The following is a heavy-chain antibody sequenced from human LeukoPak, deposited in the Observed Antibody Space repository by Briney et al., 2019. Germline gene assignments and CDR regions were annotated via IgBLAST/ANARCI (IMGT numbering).Heavy chain of an antibody. CDR3: ARDPAGKGGYVFYYDY. D-gene: IGHD3-16*01. CDR2: TYYRSKWYN. J-gene: IGHJ4*02. V-gene: IGHV6-1*01. Sequence: SQTLSLTCAISGDSVSSNSAAWNWIRQAPSRGLEWLGRTYYRSKWYNDYAVSVKSRITINPDTSKNQFSLQLNSVTPEDTAVYYCARDPAGKGGYVFYYDYWGQGTLVTVSS. CDR1: GDSVSSNSAA.